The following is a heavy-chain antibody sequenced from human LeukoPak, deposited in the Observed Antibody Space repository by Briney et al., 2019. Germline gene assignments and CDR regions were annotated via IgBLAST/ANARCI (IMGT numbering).Heavy chain of an antibody. CDR2: IIPILGIA. V-gene: IGHV1-69*04. CDR1: GGTFSSYA. Sequence: SVKVSCKASGGTFSSYAISWVRQAPGQGLEWMGRIIPILGIANYAQKFQGRVTITADKSTSTAYMELSSLRSEDTAVYYCARTPRGGGRGYYYYGMDVWGQGTTVTVSS. CDR3: ARTPRGGGRGYYYYGMDV. D-gene: IGHD1-14*01. J-gene: IGHJ6*02.